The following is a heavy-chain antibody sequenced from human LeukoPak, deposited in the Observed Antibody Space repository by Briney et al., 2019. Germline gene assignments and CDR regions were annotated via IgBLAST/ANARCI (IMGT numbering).Heavy chain of an antibody. CDR1: GYTFTTKY. V-gene: IGHV1-46*01. J-gene: IGHJ4*02. D-gene: IGHD6-19*01. Sequence: VASVKVSCKASGYTFTTKYIHWARQAPGQGLEWMGMISPSGGSTSYPQKFQGRVTMTRDTSTSTAYMELSSLRSEDTAVYFCARDGLAGTYFFDYWGQGTLVTVS. CDR2: ISPSGGST. CDR3: ARDGLAGTYFFDY.